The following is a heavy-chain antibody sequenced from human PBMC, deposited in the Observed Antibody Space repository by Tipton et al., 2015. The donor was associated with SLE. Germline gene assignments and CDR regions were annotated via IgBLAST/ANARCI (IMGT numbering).Heavy chain of an antibody. CDR3: ARRRYSSSSRPYWYFDL. Sequence: TLSLTCTVSGGSISSGGYYWSWIRQPPGKGLEWIGSIYYSGSTYYNPSLKSRVTISVDTSKNQFSLKLSSVTAADTAVYYCARRRYSSSSRPYWYFDLWGRGTLVTVSS. V-gene: IGHV4-39*07. D-gene: IGHD6-6*01. J-gene: IGHJ2*01. CDR1: GGSISSGGYY. CDR2: IYYSGST.